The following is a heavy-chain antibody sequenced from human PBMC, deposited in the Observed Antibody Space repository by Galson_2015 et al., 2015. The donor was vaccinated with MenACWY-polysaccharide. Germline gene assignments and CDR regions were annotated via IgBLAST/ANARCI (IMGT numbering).Heavy chain of an antibody. V-gene: IGHV3-23*01. CDR2: IRTSDGTT. CDR3: TKANSGGICTSGWACWFDP. Sequence: LRLSCAASGFTFTSQAINWVRQAPGKGLEWVSSIRTSDGTTFYAASVRGRFTISRDTSKNTVYLQMDSLRAEDTARYYCTKANSGGICTSGWACWFDPWGQGSLVIVSS. J-gene: IGHJ5*02. D-gene: IGHD2-15*01. CDR1: GFTFTSQA.